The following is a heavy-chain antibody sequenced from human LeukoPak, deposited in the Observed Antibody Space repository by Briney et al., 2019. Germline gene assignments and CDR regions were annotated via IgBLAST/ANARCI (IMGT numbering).Heavy chain of an antibody. J-gene: IGHJ3*02. Sequence: GGSLRLSCAASEFTVSTNYMSWVRQAPGKGLEWVSIIYTTGGKYYADSVKGRFTISRDNSKHTLYLQMNSLRAEDTAVYYCAREGYDSSGIRLAFDMWGQGTMVTV. D-gene: IGHD3-22*01. CDR3: AREGYDSSGIRLAFDM. V-gene: IGHV3-66*01. CDR2: IYTTGGK. CDR1: EFTVSTNY.